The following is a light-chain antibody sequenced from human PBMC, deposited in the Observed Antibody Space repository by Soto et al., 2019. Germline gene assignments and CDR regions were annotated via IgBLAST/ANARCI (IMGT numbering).Light chain of an antibody. CDR2: TAS. Sequence: DIQLTQSPSFLSASVGDRVTITCRASQGISTFLAWYQQKPGKAPKLLMHTASTLESGVPSRFGGSGSGSEFTLTISSLQPEDFATYYCQQLYNYPPKFTFGGGTKVDIK. CDR1: QGISTF. CDR3: QQLYNYPPKFT. V-gene: IGKV1-9*01. J-gene: IGKJ4*01.